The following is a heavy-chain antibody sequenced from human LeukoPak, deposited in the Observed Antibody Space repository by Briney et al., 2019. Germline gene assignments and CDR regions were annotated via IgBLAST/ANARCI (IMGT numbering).Heavy chain of an antibody. CDR3: AKDIGYNWNVGFDP. J-gene: IGHJ5*02. V-gene: IGHV3-30*02. CDR2: IRYDGRNK. D-gene: IGHD1-20*01. Sequence: GGPLRLSCAPCGYTFSSYGTHWVPEAPGKGVGGVAFIRYDGRNKYYADSVKGRFTISRDNSKNTLYLQMNSLRAEDTAVYYCAKDIGYNWNVGFDPWGEGTLVTVSS. CDR1: GYTFSSYG.